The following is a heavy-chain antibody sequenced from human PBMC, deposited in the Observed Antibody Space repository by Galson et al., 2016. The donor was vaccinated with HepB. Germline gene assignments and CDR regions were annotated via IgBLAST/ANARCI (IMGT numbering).Heavy chain of an antibody. D-gene: IGHD3-3*01. J-gene: IGHJ4*02. CDR3: DRDDDSWRH. V-gene: IGHV3-7*03. CDR2: IAPDGSET. Sequence: SLRLSCAASGLSFSGYWMAWVRQAPGKGLEWVANIAPDGSETNYVDSVKGRFTISRDNGKKSLYLQMSSLRAEDTAVYYCDRDDDSWRHWGQGTLVTVS. CDR1: GLSFSGYW.